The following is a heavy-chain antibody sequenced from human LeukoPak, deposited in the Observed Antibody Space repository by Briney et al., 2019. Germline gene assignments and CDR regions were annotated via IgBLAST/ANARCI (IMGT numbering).Heavy chain of an antibody. V-gene: IGHV1-18*01. CDR1: GYTFTSYG. CDR2: ISAYNGNT. CDR3: ARDALTMVRGALNY. Sequence: GASVKVSCKASGYTFTSYGISWVRQAPGQGLEWMGWISAYNGNTNYAQKLQGRVTMTTDTSTSTAYMELRSLRSDDTAVYYCARDALTMVRGALNYWGQGTLVTVSS. D-gene: IGHD3-10*01. J-gene: IGHJ4*02.